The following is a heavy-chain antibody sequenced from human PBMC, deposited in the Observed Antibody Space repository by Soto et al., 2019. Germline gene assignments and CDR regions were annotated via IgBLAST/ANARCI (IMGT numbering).Heavy chain of an antibody. CDR1: GGSISSSSYY. J-gene: IGHJ4*02. V-gene: IGHV4-39*01. Sequence: TSETLSLTCTVSGGSISSSSYYWGWIRQPPGKGLEWIGSIYYSGSTYYNPSLKSRVTISVDTSKNQFSLKLSSVTAADTAVYYCATIEAHGYNYKYYFDYWGQGTLVTVSS. D-gene: IGHD5-12*01. CDR3: ATIEAHGYNYKYYFDY. CDR2: IYYSGST.